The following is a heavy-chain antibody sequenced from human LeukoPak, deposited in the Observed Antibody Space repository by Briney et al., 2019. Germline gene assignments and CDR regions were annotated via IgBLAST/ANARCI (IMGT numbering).Heavy chain of an antibody. CDR1: GFTFSRYY. CDR2: INEDGSGT. D-gene: IGHD2-21*01. CDR3: TRDENRVVPTFRFDH. J-gene: IGHJ4*02. Sequence: GGSPRLSCAASGFTFSRYYMSWVRQTPGKGLEWLAHINEDGSGTYYVDAVKGRFTISIDNTKNSLYLKMRSLRVEGTAAYYCTRDENRVVPTFRFDHWGQGTLVTVSS. V-gene: IGHV3-7*01.